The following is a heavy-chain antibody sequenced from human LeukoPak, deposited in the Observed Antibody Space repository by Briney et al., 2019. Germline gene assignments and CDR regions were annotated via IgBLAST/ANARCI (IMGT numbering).Heavy chain of an antibody. D-gene: IGHD1-26*01. V-gene: IGHV3-74*01. CDR1: GFTFSGYW. CDR2: INTDGGSA. Sequence: GGSLILSCAASGFTFSGYWMHWVRQAPGKGPVWVSRINTDGGSANYADSVKGRFTISRDNAKNTLYLQMNSLRAEDTAVYYCARGGIVGGTTHLVFDYWGQGTLVTVSS. CDR3: ARGGIVGGTTHLVFDY. J-gene: IGHJ4*02.